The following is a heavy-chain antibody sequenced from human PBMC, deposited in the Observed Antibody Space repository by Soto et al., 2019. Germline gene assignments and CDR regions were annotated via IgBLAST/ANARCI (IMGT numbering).Heavy chain of an antibody. CDR3: AVATYDILTGYYIGAFDI. CDR2: IYYSGST. V-gene: IGHV4-61*01. J-gene: IGHJ3*02. Sequence: PSETLSLTCTVSGGSVSSGSYYWSWIRQPPGKGLEWIGYIYYSGSTNYNPSLKSRVTISVDTSKNQFSLKLSSVTAADTAVYYCAVATYDILTGYYIGAFDIWGQGTMVTVSS. D-gene: IGHD3-9*01. CDR1: GGSVSSGSYY.